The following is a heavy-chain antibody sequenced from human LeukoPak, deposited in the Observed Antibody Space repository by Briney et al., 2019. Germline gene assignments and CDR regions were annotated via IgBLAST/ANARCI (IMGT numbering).Heavy chain of an antibody. CDR1: GGSFSGYY. V-gene: IGHV4-34*01. CDR3: ARGPVLRFLEWFLAQNWFDP. J-gene: IGHJ5*02. Sequence: SETLSLTCAVYGGSFSGYYWSWIRQPPGKGLEWIGEINHSGSTNCNPSLKSRVTISVDTSKNQFSLKLSSVTAADTAVYYCARGPVLRFLEWFLAQNWFDPWGQGTLVTVSS. D-gene: IGHD3-3*01. CDR2: INHSGST.